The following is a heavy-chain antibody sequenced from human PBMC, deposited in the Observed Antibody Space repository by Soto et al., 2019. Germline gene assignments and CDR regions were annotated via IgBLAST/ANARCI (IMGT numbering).Heavy chain of an antibody. D-gene: IGHD3-3*01. V-gene: IGHV3-23*01. Sequence: EVQMLESGGGLVQPGGSLRLSCAASGFTLSSYVLSWVRQAPGKGLEWVSGISGSGDFTFDADSVRGRFTISRDNSMNTLYLQINSLRVEDTAVYYCARGPTIFGVGVDAFDSWGQGTMATVSS. CDR1: GFTLSSYV. CDR2: ISGSGDFT. CDR3: ARGPTIFGVGVDAFDS. J-gene: IGHJ3*02.